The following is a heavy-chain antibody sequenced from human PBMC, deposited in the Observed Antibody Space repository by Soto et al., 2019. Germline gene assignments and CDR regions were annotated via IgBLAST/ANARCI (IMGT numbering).Heavy chain of an antibody. CDR2: IYHSGRT. CDR3: ARSYGSGNYYGVPSNWFDP. D-gene: IGHD3-10*01. Sequence: PSETLSLTCTVSGGSFSPNYWAWIRQPPGKGLEWIGYIYHSGRTNYNHSLESRVNISLDTSKNHFSLKLSSVTAADTAVYYCARSYGSGNYYGVPSNWFDPWGQGTLVTVSS. V-gene: IGHV4-59*12. J-gene: IGHJ5*02. CDR1: GGSFSPNY.